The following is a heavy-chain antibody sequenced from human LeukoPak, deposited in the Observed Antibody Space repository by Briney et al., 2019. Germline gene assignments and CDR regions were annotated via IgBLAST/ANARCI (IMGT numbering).Heavy chain of an antibody. CDR2: ISYDGSNK. Sequence: GGSLRLSCAASGFTFSSYAMHWVRQAPGKGLEWVAVISYDGSNKYYADSVKGRFTISRDNSKNTLYLQMNSLRAEDTAVYYCARDPGGQWLGGYFDYWGQGTLVTVSS. CDR1: GFTFSSYA. J-gene: IGHJ4*02. V-gene: IGHV3-30*04. D-gene: IGHD6-19*01. CDR3: ARDPGGQWLGGYFDY.